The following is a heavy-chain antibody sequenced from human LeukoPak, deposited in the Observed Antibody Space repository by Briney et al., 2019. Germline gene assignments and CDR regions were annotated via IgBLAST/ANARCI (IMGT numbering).Heavy chain of an antibody. CDR3: ARDSKWDYDFWSGYRNWFDP. D-gene: IGHD3-3*01. CDR1: GYTFNSYA. J-gene: IGHJ5*02. Sequence: ASVKVSCKASGYTFNSYAMKWMRQAPGQWLEWMGWINTNTGNPTYAQGFTGRFVFSLDTSVSTAYLQISSLKAEDTAVYYCARDSKWDYDFWSGYRNWFDPWGQGTLVTVSS. V-gene: IGHV7-4-1*02. CDR2: INTNTGNP.